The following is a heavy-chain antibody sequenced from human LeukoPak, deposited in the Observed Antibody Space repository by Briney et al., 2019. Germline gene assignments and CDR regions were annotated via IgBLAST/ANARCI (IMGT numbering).Heavy chain of an antibody. D-gene: IGHD6-19*01. V-gene: IGHV4-39*07. CDR3: ARDMPYPGAGFDS. CDR2: VYSSGSS. Sequence: PSETLSLTCTASGGSISSRSYYWGWIRQPPGKGLEWIASVYSSGSSYYNPSLKSEITISVSTSKNQFSLKLTSVTAADTAMYYCARDMPYPGAGFDSWGRGVLVTVSS. J-gene: IGHJ4*02. CDR1: GGSISSRSYY.